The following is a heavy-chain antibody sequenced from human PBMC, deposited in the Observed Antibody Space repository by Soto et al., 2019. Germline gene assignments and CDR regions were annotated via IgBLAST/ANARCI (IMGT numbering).Heavy chain of an antibody. CDR1: GGSISSGGYY. CDR2: IYYSGST. Sequence: SETLSLTCTVSGGSISSGGYYWSWIRQHPGKGLEWIGYIYYSGSTYYNPSLKSRVTIAVDTSKNQFSLKLSSVTAADTAVYYCARGGPVMIAAASASWFDPWGQGTLVTVSS. CDR3: ARGGPVMIAAASASWFDP. V-gene: IGHV4-31*03. J-gene: IGHJ5*02. D-gene: IGHD6-13*01.